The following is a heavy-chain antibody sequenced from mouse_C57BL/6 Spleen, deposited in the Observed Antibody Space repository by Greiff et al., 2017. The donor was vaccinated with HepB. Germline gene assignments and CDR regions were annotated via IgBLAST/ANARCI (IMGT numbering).Heavy chain of an antibody. Sequence: VQLQQSGPELVKPGASVKISCKASGYAFSSSWMNWVKQRPGKGLEWIGRIYPGDGDTNYNGKFKGKATLTADKSSSTAYMQLSSLTSDDSAVYFWARSDSVGSYYLDYWGQGTTLTVSS. V-gene: IGHV1-82*01. J-gene: IGHJ2*01. CDR2: IYPGDGDT. CDR1: GYAFSSSW. CDR3: ARSDSVGSYYLDY. D-gene: IGHD3-2*02.